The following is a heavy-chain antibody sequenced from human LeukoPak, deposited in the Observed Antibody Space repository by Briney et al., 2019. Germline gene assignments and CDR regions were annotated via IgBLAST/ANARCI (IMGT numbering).Heavy chain of an antibody. Sequence: SETLSLTCTVSGGSISSYYWSWIRQPPGKGLEWIGYIYYSGSTNYNPSLKSRVTISVDTSKNQFSLKLSSVTAADTAVYYCARITYYYGSGSYVDYWGQGTLVTVSS. CDR2: IYYSGST. CDR1: GGSISSYY. J-gene: IGHJ4*02. CDR3: ARITYYYGSGSYVDY. D-gene: IGHD3-10*01. V-gene: IGHV4-59*08.